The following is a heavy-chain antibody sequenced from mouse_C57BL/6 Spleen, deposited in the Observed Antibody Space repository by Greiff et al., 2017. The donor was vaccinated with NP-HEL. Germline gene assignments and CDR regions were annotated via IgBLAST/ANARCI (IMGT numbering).Heavy chain of an antibody. CDR2: IYPSDSET. J-gene: IGHJ3*01. D-gene: IGHD4-1*01. CDR3: ARSLTGTPFAY. CDR1: GYTFTSYW. Sequence: QVQLKQPGAELVRPGSSVKLSCKASGYTFTSYWMDWVKQRPGQGLEWIGNIYPSDSETHYNQKFKDKATLTVDKSSSTAYMQLSSLTSEDSAVYYCARSLTGTPFAYWGQGTLVTVSA. V-gene: IGHV1-61*01.